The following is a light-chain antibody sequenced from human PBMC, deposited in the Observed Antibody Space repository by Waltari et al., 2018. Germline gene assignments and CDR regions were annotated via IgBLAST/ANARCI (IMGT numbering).Light chain of an antibody. CDR1: HSVGSTY. CDR2: GAS. Sequence: EIVLTQSPGTLSLSLGESATPSCRARHSVGSTYLAWYQQKPGQAPSLLIYGASSRATGIPDRFSGSGSGTDFTLTISRLEPEDFAVYYCQQYSRSPRLITFGPGTKVDIK. CDR3: QQYSRSPRLIT. J-gene: IGKJ3*01. V-gene: IGKV3-20*01.